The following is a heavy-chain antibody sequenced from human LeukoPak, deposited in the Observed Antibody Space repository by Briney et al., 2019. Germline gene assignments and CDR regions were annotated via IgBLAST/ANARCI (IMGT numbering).Heavy chain of an antibody. V-gene: IGHV1-69*13. Sequence: SVKVSCKASGYTFTSNYIHWVRQAPGQGLEWMGGIIPIFGTANYAQKFQGRVTITADESTSTAYMELSSLRSEDTAVYYCARFNYNSWDMDVWGQGTTVTVSS. CDR1: GYTFTSNY. CDR3: ARFNYNSWDMDV. D-gene: IGHD1-1*01. CDR2: IIPIFGTA. J-gene: IGHJ6*02.